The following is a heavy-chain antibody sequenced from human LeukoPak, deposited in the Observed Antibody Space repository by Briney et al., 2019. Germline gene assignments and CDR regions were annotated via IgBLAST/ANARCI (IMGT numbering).Heavy chain of an antibody. J-gene: IGHJ4*02. Sequence: ASVKVSCKASGYTFTSYAVHWVRQAPGQGLEWMGWISAYNGNINYAQKLQGRVTMTTDTSTSTAYMELRSLRSDDTAVYYCATMSGYYPIYYFDFWGQGTLVTVSS. CDR2: ISAYNGNI. CDR3: ATMSGYYPIYYFDF. D-gene: IGHD3-3*01. CDR1: GYTFTSYA. V-gene: IGHV1-18*01.